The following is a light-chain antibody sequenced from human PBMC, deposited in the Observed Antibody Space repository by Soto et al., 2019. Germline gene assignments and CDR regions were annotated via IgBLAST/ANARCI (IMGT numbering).Light chain of an antibody. V-gene: IGKV1-39*01. CDR2: AAS. J-gene: IGKJ1*01. Sequence: DIQMTQSPSSLSASVGDRVTITCRASQTITSYLNWYQQKPGKAPKLLIYAASTLLSGVPLRFSGGGSGTEFTLTIDSLQPEDFATYYCQQSYNSPWTFGQGTKVEIK. CDR1: QTITSY. CDR3: QQSYNSPWT.